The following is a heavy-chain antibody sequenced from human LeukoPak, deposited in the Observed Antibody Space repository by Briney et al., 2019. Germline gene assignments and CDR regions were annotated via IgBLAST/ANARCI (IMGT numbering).Heavy chain of an antibody. V-gene: IGHV4-59*08. D-gene: IGHD2-2*01. CDR2: IYYSGST. J-gene: IGHJ3*02. CDR1: GGSISSYY. CDR3: ARGGGYCSSTSCETDAFDI. Sequence: SETLSLTCTVSGGSISSYYWSWIRQPPGKGLEWIGYIYYSGSTNYNPSLKSRVTISVDTSKNQFSLKLSSVTAADTAVYYCARGGGYCSSTSCETDAFDIWGQGTMVTVSS.